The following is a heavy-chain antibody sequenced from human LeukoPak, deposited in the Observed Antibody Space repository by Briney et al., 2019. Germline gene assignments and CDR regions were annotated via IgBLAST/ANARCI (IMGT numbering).Heavy chain of an antibody. CDR1: GYTLTELS. J-gene: IGHJ3*02. CDR3: ATARDYYGSGSYGMIAFDI. Sequence: ASVKVSCKVSGYTLTELSMHWVRQAPGKGLEWMGGFDPEDGETIYAQKFQGRVTMTEDTSTDAAYMELSSLRSEDTAVYYCATARDYYGSGSYGMIAFDIWGQGTMVTVSS. V-gene: IGHV1-24*01. D-gene: IGHD3-10*01. CDR2: FDPEDGET.